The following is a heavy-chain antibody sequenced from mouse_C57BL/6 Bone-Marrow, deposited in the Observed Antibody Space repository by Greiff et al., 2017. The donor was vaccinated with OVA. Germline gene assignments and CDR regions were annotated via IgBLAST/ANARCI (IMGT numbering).Heavy chain of an antibody. Sequence: EVKLMESGPGLVKPSQSLSLTCSVTGYSITSGYYWNWIRQFPGNKLEWMGYISYDGSNNYNPSLKNRISITRDTSKNQFFLKLNSVTTEDTATYYCASLYYDYDVAMDYWGQGTSVTVSS. J-gene: IGHJ4*01. CDR3: ASLYYDYDVAMDY. D-gene: IGHD2-4*01. V-gene: IGHV3-6*01. CDR1: GYSITSGYY. CDR2: ISYDGSN.